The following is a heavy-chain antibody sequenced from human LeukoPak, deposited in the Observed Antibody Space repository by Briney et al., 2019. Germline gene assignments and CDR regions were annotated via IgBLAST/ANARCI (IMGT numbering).Heavy chain of an antibody. CDR1: GYTLTTSD. CDR2: MNPNTGHT. V-gene: IGHV1-8*01. CDR3: GRVQSGSLLRYGMDV. Sequence: ASVKASCKASGYTLTTSDINWLRQSTGQGLEWMGWMNPNTGHTGFTQKFQGRVTMTRSISLNTAYMELSSLRSEDTAVYFCGRVQSGSLLRYGMDVWGQGTTVTVSS. J-gene: IGHJ6*02. D-gene: IGHD3-10*01.